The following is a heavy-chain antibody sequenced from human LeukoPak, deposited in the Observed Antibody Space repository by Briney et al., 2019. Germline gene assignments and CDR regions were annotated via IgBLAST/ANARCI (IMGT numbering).Heavy chain of an antibody. CDR3: ARQPRIVVVTATFDY. V-gene: IGHV1-18*01. J-gene: IGHJ4*02. Sequence: ASVKVSCKASGYTFTSYGISWVRQAPGQGLEWMGWISAYNGNTNYAQKLRGRVTMTTDTSTSTAYMELRSLRSDDTAVYYCARQPRIVVVTATFDYWGQGTLVTVSS. CDR2: ISAYNGNT. D-gene: IGHD2-21*02. CDR1: GYTFTSYG.